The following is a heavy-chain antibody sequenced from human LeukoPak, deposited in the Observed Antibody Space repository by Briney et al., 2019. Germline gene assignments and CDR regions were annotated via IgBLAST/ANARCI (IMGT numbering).Heavy chain of an antibody. D-gene: IGHD5-18*01. CDR3: AKLGYSYGHRFDY. J-gene: IGHJ4*02. V-gene: IGHV3-23*01. CDR2: ISGSGGTT. Sequence: PGGSLRLSCAASGFTFSTYAMAWVRQAPGKGLEWVSAISGSGGTTHYADSVKGRFTIPRDNSRNTLYLQMTSLRVEDTAVYYCAKLGYSYGHRFDYWGRGTLVTVSS. CDR1: GFTFSTYA.